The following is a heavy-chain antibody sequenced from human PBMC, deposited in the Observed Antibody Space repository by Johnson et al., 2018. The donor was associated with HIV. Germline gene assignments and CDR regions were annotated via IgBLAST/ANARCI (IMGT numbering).Heavy chain of an antibody. CDR3: ARSPRIVVVVAATVGHAFDI. CDR2: IRYDGSNK. J-gene: IGHJ3*02. Sequence: QVQLVESGGGVVQPGGSLRLSCAASGFTFSNYGMHWVRQAPGKGLEWVAFIRYDGSNKYYGDSVKGRFTISRDNSKNTLYVQMNSLRVEDTAVYYCARSPRIVVVVAATVGHAFDIWGQGTMVTVSS. CDR1: GFTFSNYG. V-gene: IGHV3-30*02. D-gene: IGHD2-15*01.